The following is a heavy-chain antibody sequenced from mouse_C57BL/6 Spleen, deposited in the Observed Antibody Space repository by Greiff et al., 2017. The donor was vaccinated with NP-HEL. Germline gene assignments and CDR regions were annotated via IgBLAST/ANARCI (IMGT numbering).Heavy chain of an antibody. Sequence: DVHLVESGGGLVQPGGSLSLSCAASGFTFTDYYMSWVRQPPGKALEWLGFIRNKANGYTTEYSASVKGRFTISRDNSQSILYLQMNALRAEDSATYYCARGDDYDGFAYWGQGTLVTVSA. CDR1: GFTFTDYY. V-gene: IGHV7-3*01. D-gene: IGHD2-4*01. J-gene: IGHJ3*01. CDR2: IRNKANGYTT. CDR3: ARGDDYDGFAY.